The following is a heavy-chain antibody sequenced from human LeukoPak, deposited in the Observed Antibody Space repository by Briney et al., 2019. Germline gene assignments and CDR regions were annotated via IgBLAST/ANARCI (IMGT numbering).Heavy chain of an antibody. V-gene: IGHV3-64*01. CDR3: ASSSSSSWYLDH. Sequence: WGSLRLSCAASEFTFSNYVMHWVRQAPGKGLEYVSAITSNGGTTYYANSVKDRFTISRDNSKSTLYLQMGSLTAEDMAVYYCASSSSSSWYLDHWGQGTLVTVSS. CDR1: EFTFSNYV. J-gene: IGHJ5*02. D-gene: IGHD6-13*01. CDR2: ITSNGGTT.